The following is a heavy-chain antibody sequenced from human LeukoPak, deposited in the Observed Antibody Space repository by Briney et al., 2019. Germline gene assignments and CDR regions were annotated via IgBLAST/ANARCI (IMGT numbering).Heavy chain of an antibody. V-gene: IGHV4-34*01. J-gene: IGHJ4*02. CDR3: ARTLSYSSSWYRDY. CDR2: INHSGST. D-gene: IGHD6-13*01. Sequence: SETLSLTCAVYGGSFSGYYWSWIRQPPGKGLEWIGEINHSGSTNYDPSLKSRVTISVDTSKNQFSLKLSSATAADTAVYYCARTLSYSSSWYRDYWGQGTLVTVSS. CDR1: GGSFSGYY.